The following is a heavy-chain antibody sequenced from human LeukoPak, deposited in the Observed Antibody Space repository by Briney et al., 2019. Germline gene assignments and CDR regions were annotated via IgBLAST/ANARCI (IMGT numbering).Heavy chain of an antibody. V-gene: IGHV4-59*04. Sequence: SDTLSLTCTVPGGSITIYYWSWIRHPPGKGREWLGTVYNGGITYYTPSLKGRFTIFVDTSKNTFSLKMSSVTAADTAVYYCAASYCTSWPEIDYWGQGTLVTVSS. CDR2: VYNGGIT. D-gene: IGHD6-13*01. CDR3: AASYCTSWPEIDY. J-gene: IGHJ4*02. CDR1: GGSITIYY.